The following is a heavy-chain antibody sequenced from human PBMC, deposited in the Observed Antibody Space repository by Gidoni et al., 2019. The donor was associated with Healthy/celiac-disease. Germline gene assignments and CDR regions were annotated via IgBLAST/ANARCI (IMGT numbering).Heavy chain of an antibody. J-gene: IGHJ3*02. CDR3: ARPERIVGATTKAFDI. D-gene: IGHD1-26*01. CDR2: IYYSGST. CDR1: GGSISSSSYY. Sequence: QLQLQESGPGLVKPSETLSLTCTVSGGSISSSSYYWGWIRQPPGKGLEWIGSIYYSGSTYYNPSLKSRVTISVDTSKNQFSLKLSSVTAADTAVYYCARPERIVGATTKAFDIWGQGTMVTVSS. V-gene: IGHV4-39*01.